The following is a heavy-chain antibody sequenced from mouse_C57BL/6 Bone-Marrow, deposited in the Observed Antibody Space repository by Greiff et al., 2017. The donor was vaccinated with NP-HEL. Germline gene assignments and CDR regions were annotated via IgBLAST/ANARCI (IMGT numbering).Heavy chain of an antibody. V-gene: IGHV2-9-1*01. CDR1: GFSLTSYA. D-gene: IGHD2-5*01. J-gene: IGHJ4*01. CDR2: LWTGGGT. CDR3: ARNKKYSKWAMDY. Sequence: QVQLKESGPGLVAPSQSLSITCTVSGFSLTSYAISWVRQPPGKGLEWLGVLWTGGGTIYNSALKSRLSISKDNSKSQVFLKMNSLQTDDTARYYCARNKKYSKWAMDYWGQGTSVTVSS.